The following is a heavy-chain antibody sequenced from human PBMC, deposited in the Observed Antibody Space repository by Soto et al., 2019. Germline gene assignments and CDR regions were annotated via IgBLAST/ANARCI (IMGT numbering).Heavy chain of an antibody. CDR1: GFSLSTSGMC. V-gene: IGHV2-70*01. D-gene: IGHD3-9*01. J-gene: IGHJ4*02. CDR3: ARMHRQTQYYDILTGAADHFDY. CDR2: IDWDDDK. Sequence: ASGPTLVNPTQTLTLTCTFSGFSLSTSGMCVSWIRQPPGKALEWLALIDWDDDKYYSTSLKTRLTISKDTSKNQVVLTMTNMDPVDTATYYCARMHRQTQYYDILTGAADHFDYWGPGTLVTVSS.